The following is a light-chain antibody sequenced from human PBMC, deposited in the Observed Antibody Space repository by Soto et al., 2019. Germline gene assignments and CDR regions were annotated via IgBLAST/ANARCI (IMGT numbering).Light chain of an antibody. CDR3: QSYDSSLSVYVI. CDR2: GNS. CDR1: SSNIGAGHD. Sequence: QSVLTQPPSVSGAPGQRVTISCTGSSSNIGAGHDVHWYQQLPGTAPKLLIYGNSTRPSGVPDRVSGSKSGTSASLAITGLQAEDEADYYCQSYDSSLSVYVIFGGGTKVTVL. V-gene: IGLV1-40*01. J-gene: IGLJ2*01.